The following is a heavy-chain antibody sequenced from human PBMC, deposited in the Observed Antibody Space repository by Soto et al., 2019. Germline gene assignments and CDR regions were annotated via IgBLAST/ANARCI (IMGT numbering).Heavy chain of an antibody. CDR3: ARGPTYYYDSSGYPPTSDFDY. V-gene: IGHV1-2*02. Sequence: GASVKVSFKASCYTFTGYYMHWVRQAPGQGLEWMGWINPNSGGTNYAQKFQGRVTMTRDTSISTAYMELSRLRSDDTAAYYCARGPTYYYDSSGYPPTSDFDYWDQGTLVTVSS. CDR2: INPNSGGT. CDR1: CYTFTGYY. D-gene: IGHD3-22*01. J-gene: IGHJ4*02.